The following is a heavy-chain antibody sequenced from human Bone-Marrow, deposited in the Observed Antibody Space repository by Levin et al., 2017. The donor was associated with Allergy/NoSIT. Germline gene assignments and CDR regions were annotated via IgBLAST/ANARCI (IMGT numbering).Heavy chain of an antibody. J-gene: IGHJ6*02. CDR3: ASTTGTTRGRGGHYYYGLDA. CDR2: IFPVFGTS. D-gene: IGHD1-1*01. V-gene: IGHV1-69*13. Sequence: SVKVSCKASGGTFGTSSISWVRQAPGQGLEWMGGIFPVFGTSKYAQKFQVRVTITADEATGIAYMELSGLTSDDTAVYYCASTTGTTRGRGGHYYYGLDAWGQGTTVTVSS. CDR1: GGTFGTSS.